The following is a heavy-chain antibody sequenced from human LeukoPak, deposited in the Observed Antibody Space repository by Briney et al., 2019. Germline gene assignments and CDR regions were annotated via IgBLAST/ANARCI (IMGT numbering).Heavy chain of an antibody. J-gene: IGHJ1*01. Sequence: ASVKVSCKASGYTFTSYNMHWVRQAPGQGPEWMGVINTSGGSTSNAQKFQGRVTMTRDTSTSTVYMELSSLRSEDTAVYYCARGTGIAAAVTSLFQYWGQGTRVTVSS. CDR2: INTSGGST. CDR3: ARGTGIAAAVTSLFQY. CDR1: GYTFTSYN. D-gene: IGHD6-13*01. V-gene: IGHV1-46*01.